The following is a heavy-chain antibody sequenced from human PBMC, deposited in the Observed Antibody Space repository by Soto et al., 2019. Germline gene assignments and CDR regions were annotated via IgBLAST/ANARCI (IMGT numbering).Heavy chain of an antibody. CDR1: GYSFTDYH. CDR2: INPKSGGT. V-gene: IGHV1-2*04. CDR3: ARGDSTDCSNGVCSFFYNHDMDV. J-gene: IGHJ6*02. D-gene: IGHD2-8*01. Sequence: ASVKVSCKASGYSFTDYHIHWVRQAPGQGLEWLGRINPKSGGTSTAQKFQGWVTMTTDTSISTASMELTRLTSDDTAIYYCARGDSTDCSNGVCSFFYNHDMDVWGQGATVTVSS.